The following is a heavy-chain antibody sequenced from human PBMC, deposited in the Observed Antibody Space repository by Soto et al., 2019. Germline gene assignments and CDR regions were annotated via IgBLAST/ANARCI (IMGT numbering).Heavy chain of an antibody. CDR2: ISYDGSNK. J-gene: IGHJ6*01. CDR1: GFTFSSYG. Sequence: QVQLVESGGGVVQPGRSLRLSCAASGFTFSSYGMHWVRQAPGKGLEWVAVISYDGSNKYYADSVKGRFTISRDNSKNTLYLQMNSLRAEDTAVYYCAKFRAAGRRNYGMDVW. V-gene: IGHV3-30*18. CDR3: AKFRAAGRRNYGMDV. D-gene: IGHD6-13*01.